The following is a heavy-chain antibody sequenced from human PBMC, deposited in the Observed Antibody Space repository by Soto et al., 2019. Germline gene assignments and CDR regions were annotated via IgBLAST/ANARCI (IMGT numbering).Heavy chain of an antibody. V-gene: IGHV1-8*01. CDR3: ARGLGPAAKRGGNDAFDI. Sequence: GASVKVSCKASGYTFTSYDINWVRQATGQGLEWMGWMNPNSGNTGYAQKFQGRVTMTRNTSISTAYMELSSLRSEDTAVYYCARGLGPAAKRGGNDAFDIWGQGTMVTVS. CDR1: GYTFTSYD. J-gene: IGHJ3*02. CDR2: MNPNSGNT. D-gene: IGHD2-2*01.